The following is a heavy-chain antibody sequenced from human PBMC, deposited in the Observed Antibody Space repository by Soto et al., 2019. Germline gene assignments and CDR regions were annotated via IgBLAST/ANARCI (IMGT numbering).Heavy chain of an antibody. V-gene: IGHV3-33*01. CDR2: IWYDGSNK. CDR1: GFTFSSYG. D-gene: IGHD3-3*01. Sequence: PGGSLRLSCAASGFTFSSYGMHWVRQAPGKGLEWVAVIWYDGSNKYYADSVKGRFTISRDNSKNTLYLQMNSLRAEDTAVYYCARTFWSGYRAYYYYGMDVWGQGTTVTVSS. J-gene: IGHJ6*02. CDR3: ARTFWSGYRAYYYYGMDV.